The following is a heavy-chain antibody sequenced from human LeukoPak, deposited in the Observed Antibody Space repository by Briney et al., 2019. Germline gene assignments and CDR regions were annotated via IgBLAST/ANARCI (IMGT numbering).Heavy chain of an antibody. V-gene: IGHV3-48*01. Sequence: GGSLRLSCAASGFTFSSYSMNWVRQAPGKGLEWVSYISSSSSTIYYADSVKGRFTISRDNAKNSLYLQMNSLRAEDTAVYYCARDPDRLTVFGKDVWGQGTTVTVSS. D-gene: IGHD3-9*01. CDR2: ISSSSSTI. J-gene: IGHJ6*02. CDR3: ARDPDRLTVFGKDV. CDR1: GFTFSSYS.